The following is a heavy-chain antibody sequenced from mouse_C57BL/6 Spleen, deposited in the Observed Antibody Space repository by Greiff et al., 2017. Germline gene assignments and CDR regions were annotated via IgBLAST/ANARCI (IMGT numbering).Heavy chain of an antibody. CDR3: ARSFYDGYYDY. J-gene: IGHJ2*01. D-gene: IGHD2-3*01. V-gene: IGHV5-6*01. CDR1: GFTFSSYG. Sequence: EVKLMESGGDLVKPGGSLKLSCAASGFTFSSYGMSWVRQTPDKRLEWVATISSGGSYTYYPDSVKGRFTISRDNAKNTLYLQMSSLKSEDTAMYYCARSFYDGYYDYWGQGTTLTVSS. CDR2: ISSGGSYT.